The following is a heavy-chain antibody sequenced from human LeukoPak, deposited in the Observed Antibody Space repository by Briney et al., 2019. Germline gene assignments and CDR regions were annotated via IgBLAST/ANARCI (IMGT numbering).Heavy chain of an antibody. CDR3: AKAGDIVVVVAATGFDY. Sequence: GGSLRLSCAASGFTFSSYGMHWVRQAPGKGLEWVAVIWYDGSNKYYADSVKGRFTISRDNSKNTLYLQMNSLRAEDTAVYYCAKAGDIVVVVAATGFDYWGQGTLVTVSS. J-gene: IGHJ4*02. D-gene: IGHD2-15*01. CDR1: GFTFSSYG. CDR2: IWYDGSNK. V-gene: IGHV3-33*06.